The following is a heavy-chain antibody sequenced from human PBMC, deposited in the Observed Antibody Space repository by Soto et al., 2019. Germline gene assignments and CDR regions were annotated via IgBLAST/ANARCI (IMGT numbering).Heavy chain of an antibody. CDR1: GGSFSGYY. Sequence: SETLSLTCAVYGGSFSGYYLSWIRQPPGKGLEWIGEINHSGSTNYNPSLKSRVTISVDKSKNQFTLQLTSVTVADTAVYYCATSYGNAWYTFWGQGTQVTIS. V-gene: IGHV4-34*01. CDR3: ATSYGNAWYTF. D-gene: IGHD6-13*01. CDR2: INHSGST. J-gene: IGHJ4*02.